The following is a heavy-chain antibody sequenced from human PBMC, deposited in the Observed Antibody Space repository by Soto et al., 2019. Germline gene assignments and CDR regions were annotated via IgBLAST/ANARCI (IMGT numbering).Heavy chain of an antibody. Sequence: SETLSLTCTVSGGSISSGGYYWSWIRQHPGKGLEWIGYIYYSGSTYYNPSLKSRVTISVDTSKNQFSLKLSSVTAADTAVYYCARGPMGGYGSTSRKYYFDYWGQGTLVTV. D-gene: IGHD6-13*01. CDR1: GGSISSGGYY. V-gene: IGHV4-31*03. J-gene: IGHJ4*02. CDR2: IYYSGST. CDR3: ARGPMGGYGSTSRKYYFDY.